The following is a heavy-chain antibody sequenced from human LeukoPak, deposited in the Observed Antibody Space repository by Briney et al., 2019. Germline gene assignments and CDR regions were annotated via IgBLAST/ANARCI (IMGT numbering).Heavy chain of an antibody. Sequence: GGSLRLSCADSGFTFISYAMSWVRQAPRKGLEWVAGISGSGGNTKYAVSVKGRFSISRDNSKNTLYLQMNSMRVEDTAVYYCAKASSGWYNFDYWGQGTLVTVSS. CDR2: ISGSGGNT. CDR1: GFTFISYA. V-gene: IGHV3-23*01. CDR3: AKASSGWYNFDY. J-gene: IGHJ4*02. D-gene: IGHD6-19*01.